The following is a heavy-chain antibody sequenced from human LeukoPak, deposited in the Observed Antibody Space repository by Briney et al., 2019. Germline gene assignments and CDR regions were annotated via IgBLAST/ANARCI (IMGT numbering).Heavy chain of an antibody. J-gene: IGHJ3*02. Sequence: SETLSLTCTVSGGSISSYYWSWIRQPAGKGLEWIGRIYTSGSTNYNPSLKSRVTMSVDMSKNQFSLKLSSVTAADTAVYYCARDSGSYYFARAFDIWGQGTMVTVSS. CDR1: GGSISSYY. CDR3: ARDSGSYYFARAFDI. V-gene: IGHV4-4*07. CDR2: IYTSGST. D-gene: IGHD1-26*01.